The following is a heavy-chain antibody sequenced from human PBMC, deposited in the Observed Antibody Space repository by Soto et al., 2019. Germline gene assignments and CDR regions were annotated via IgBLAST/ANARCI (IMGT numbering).Heavy chain of an antibody. CDR2: ISYDGSNK. D-gene: IGHD5-18*01. J-gene: IGHJ6*02. Sequence: GGSLRLSCAASGFTFSSYAMHWVRQAPGKGLEWVAVISYDGSNKYYADSVKGRFTISRDNSKNTLYLQMNSLRAEDTAVYYCARAIEVDTAMVTGYYYGMDVWGQGTTVTVSS. CDR1: GFTFSSYA. CDR3: ARAIEVDTAMVTGYYYGMDV. V-gene: IGHV3-30-3*01.